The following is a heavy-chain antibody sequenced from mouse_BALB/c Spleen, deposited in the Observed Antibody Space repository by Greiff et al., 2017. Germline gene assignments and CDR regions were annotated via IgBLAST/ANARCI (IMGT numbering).Heavy chain of an antibody. V-gene: IGHV5-4*02. Sequence: EVQRVESGGGLVKPGGSLKLSCAASGFTFSDYYMYWVRQTPEKRLEWVSTISDGGSYTYYPDSVKGRFTISRDNAKNNLYLQMSSLKSEDTAMYYCARDYYGSSYPFAYWGQGTLVTVSA. CDR3: ARDYYGSSYPFAY. CDR2: ISDGGSYT. J-gene: IGHJ3*01. CDR1: GFTFSDYY. D-gene: IGHD1-1*01.